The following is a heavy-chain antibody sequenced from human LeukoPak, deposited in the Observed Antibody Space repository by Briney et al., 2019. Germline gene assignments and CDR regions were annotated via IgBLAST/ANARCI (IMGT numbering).Heavy chain of an antibody. CDR1: GFSISNDW. V-gene: IGHV3-15*01. Sequence: GGSLRLSCAASGFSISNDWMSWVRQAPGKGLEWVARVKSRSAGETTDYAAPVKGRFTISRGDSKNTLYLQMNSLKTEDTAVYYCTPIQGWGSGSYYRDFWGQGTLVTVSS. J-gene: IGHJ4*02. D-gene: IGHD3-10*01. CDR3: TPIQGWGSGSYYRDF. CDR2: VKSRSAGETT.